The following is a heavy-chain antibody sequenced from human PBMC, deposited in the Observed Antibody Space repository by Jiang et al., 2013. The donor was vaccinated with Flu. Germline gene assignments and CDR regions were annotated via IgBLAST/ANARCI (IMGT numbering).Heavy chain of an antibody. J-gene: IGHJ6*02. V-gene: IGHV6-1*01. Sequence: QTLSLTCAISGDSVSSNSAAWNWIRQSPSRGLEWLGRTYYRSKWYNDYAVSVKSRITINPDTSKNQFSLQLNSVTPEDTAVYYCAREGFYTTMGRGYYGMDVWGQGTTVTVSS. D-gene: IGHD5-18*01. CDR1: GDSVSSNSAA. CDR3: AREGFYTTMGRGYYGMDV. CDR2: TYYRSKWYN.